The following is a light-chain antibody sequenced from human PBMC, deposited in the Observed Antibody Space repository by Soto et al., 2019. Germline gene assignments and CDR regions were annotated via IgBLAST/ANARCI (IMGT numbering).Light chain of an antibody. Sequence: QSALTQPASVSGSPGQSITISCTGTSSDVGGYNYVSWYQQHPGKAPKLMIYEVSNRPSGVSNRFSGSKSGHTASLTISGLQSEDEADYFCTSYTSSSTLDVFGTGTKLPS. J-gene: IGLJ1*01. CDR2: EVS. V-gene: IGLV2-14*01. CDR1: SSDVGGYNY. CDR3: TSYTSSSTLDV.